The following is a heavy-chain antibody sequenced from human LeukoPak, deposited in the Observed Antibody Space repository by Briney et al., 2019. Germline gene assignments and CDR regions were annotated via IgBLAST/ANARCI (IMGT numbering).Heavy chain of an antibody. CDR3: ARDQRNDLFVYFYGMDV. CDR2: INPNSGGT. J-gene: IGHJ6*02. D-gene: IGHD1-1*01. V-gene: IGHV1-2*02. CDR1: GYTFAGYY. Sequence: ASVKVSCKASGYTFAGYYIHWVRQAPGQGLEWMGWINPNSGGTNFAQKFQGRVTMTRDTSISTAYMELSWLRSDDTAVYYCARDQRNDLFVYFYGMDVWGPRTTLTVSS.